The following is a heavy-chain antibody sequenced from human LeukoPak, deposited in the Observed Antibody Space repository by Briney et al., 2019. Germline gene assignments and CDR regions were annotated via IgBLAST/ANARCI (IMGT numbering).Heavy chain of an antibody. Sequence: GGSLRLSWAASGFTVSSNYMSWVRQAPGKGLEWVSVIYSGGSTYYADSVKGRFTISRDNSKNTLYLQMNSLRAEDTAVYYCARDRVDDISTGEMDGMDVWGQGTTVTVSS. J-gene: IGHJ6*02. D-gene: IGHD3-9*01. CDR1: GFTVSSNY. V-gene: IGHV3-66*01. CDR3: ARDRVDDISTGEMDGMDV. CDR2: IYSGGST.